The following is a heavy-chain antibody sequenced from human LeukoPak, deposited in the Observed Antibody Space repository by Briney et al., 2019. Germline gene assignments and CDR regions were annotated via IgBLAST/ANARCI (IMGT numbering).Heavy chain of an antibody. CDR3: AREIGGSVWRRDGMDV. CDR1: GFTFSSYA. V-gene: IGHV3-30-3*01. J-gene: IGHJ6*02. Sequence: GGSLRLSCAASGFTFSSYAMHWVRQAPGKGLEWVAVTSYDGSNKYYADSVKGRFTISRDNSKGTLYLQMNSLRAEDTAVYYCAREIGGSVWRRDGMDVWGQGTTVTVSS. D-gene: IGHD6-19*01. CDR2: TSYDGSNK.